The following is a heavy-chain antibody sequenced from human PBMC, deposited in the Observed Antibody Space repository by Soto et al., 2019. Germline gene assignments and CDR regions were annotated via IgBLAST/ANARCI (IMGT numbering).Heavy chain of an antibody. D-gene: IGHD2-8*01. CDR1: GTSISSYY. J-gene: IGHJ4*02. Sequence: PSETLSLTCTVSGTSISSYYWSWIRQPPGKGLEWIANIHYSGTTNYNPSLASRVALSVDTSKNQFSLKMTSVTAADRAMYFCARYNSYAIDYWGRGTLVTVSS. V-gene: IGHV4-59*01. CDR3: ARYNSYAIDY. CDR2: IHYSGTT.